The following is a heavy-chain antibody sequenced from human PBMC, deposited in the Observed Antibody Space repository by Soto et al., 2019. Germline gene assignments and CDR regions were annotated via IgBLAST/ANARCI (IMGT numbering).Heavy chain of an antibody. D-gene: IGHD2-2*01. J-gene: IGHJ6*02. CDR1: GGTFSSYA. CDR3: ARHVPAAGYHYGMDV. CDR2: IIPIFGTA. Sequence: SVKVSCKASGGTFSSYAISWVRQAPGQGLEWMGGIIPIFGTANYAQKFQGRVTITADESTSTAYMELSSLRSEDTAVYYCARHVPAAGYHYGMDVWGQGTTVTVSS. V-gene: IGHV1-69*13.